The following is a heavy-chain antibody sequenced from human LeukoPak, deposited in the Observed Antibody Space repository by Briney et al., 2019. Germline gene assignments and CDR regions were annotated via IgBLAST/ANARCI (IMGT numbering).Heavy chain of an antibody. V-gene: IGHV3-21*01. Sequence: GGSLRLSCAASGFTFSSYSMNWVRQAPGKGLEWVSSISSSSSYIYYADSVKGRFTISRDNAKNSLYLQMNSLRAEDTAVYYCARENILVTPAGNYYYYMDVWGKGTTVTVSS. D-gene: IGHD3-9*01. CDR2: ISSSSSYI. J-gene: IGHJ6*03. CDR1: GFTFSSYS. CDR3: ARENILVTPAGNYYYYMDV.